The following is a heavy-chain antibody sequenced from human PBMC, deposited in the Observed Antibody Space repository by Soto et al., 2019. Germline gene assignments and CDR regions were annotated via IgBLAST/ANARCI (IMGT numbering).Heavy chain of an antibody. J-gene: IGHJ3*02. D-gene: IGHD6-19*01. V-gene: IGHV3-33*08. CDR1: GFSFNNAW. CDR2: IWYDGSNK. CDR3: ARRHKSPIAVAGYDAFDI. Sequence: GGSLGLSCAAYGFSFNNAWMRWVRQAPGKGLEWVAVIWYDGSNKYYADSVKGRFTISRDNSKNTLYLQMNSLRAEDTAVYYCARRHKSPIAVAGYDAFDIWGQGTMVTVSS.